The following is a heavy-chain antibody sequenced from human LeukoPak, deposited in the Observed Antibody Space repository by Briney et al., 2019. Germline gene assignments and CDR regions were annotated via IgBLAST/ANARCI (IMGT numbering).Heavy chain of an antibody. CDR2: ISAYNGNT. V-gene: IGHV1-18*04. Sequence: ASVKVSCKASGYTFTGYYMHWVRQAPGQGLEWMGWISAYNGNTNYAQKLQGRVTMTTDTSTSTAYMELRSLRSDDTAVYYCARDTDYYSSSWYYWGQGTLVTVSS. D-gene: IGHD6-13*01. CDR3: ARDTDYYSSSWYY. J-gene: IGHJ4*02. CDR1: GYTFTGYY.